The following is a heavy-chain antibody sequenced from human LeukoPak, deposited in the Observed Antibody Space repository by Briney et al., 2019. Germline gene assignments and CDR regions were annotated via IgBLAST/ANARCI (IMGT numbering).Heavy chain of an antibody. J-gene: IGHJ6*03. CDR1: GFTVSSNY. Sequence: GGSLRLSCAASGFTVSSNYMSWVRQAPGKGLEWVSVIYSGGSTYYADSVKGRFTISRDNSKNTLYLQVNSLRAEDTAVYYCARVLYTAMEPSDMDVWGKGTTVTVSS. CDR3: ARVLYTAMEPSDMDV. CDR2: IYSGGST. D-gene: IGHD5-18*01. V-gene: IGHV3-53*01.